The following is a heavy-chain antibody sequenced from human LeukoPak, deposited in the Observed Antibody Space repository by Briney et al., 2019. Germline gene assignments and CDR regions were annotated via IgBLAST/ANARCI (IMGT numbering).Heavy chain of an antibody. CDR3: ARDNYGLYFDY. J-gene: IGHJ4*02. CDR2: IYYSGST. D-gene: IGHD4-11*01. CDR1: GGSISSYY. V-gene: IGHV4-59*01. Sequence: SETLSLTCTVSGGSISSYYWSWIRQPPGKGLEWIGYIYYSGSTNYNPSLKSRVTISVDTSKNQFSLKLSSVTAADTAVYHCARDNYGLYFDYWGQGTLVTVSS.